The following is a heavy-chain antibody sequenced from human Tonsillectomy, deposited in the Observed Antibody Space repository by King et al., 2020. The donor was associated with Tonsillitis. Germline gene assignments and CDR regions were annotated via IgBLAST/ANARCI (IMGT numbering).Heavy chain of an antibody. J-gene: IGHJ6*02. V-gene: IGHV3-7*01. D-gene: IGHD2/OR15-2a*01. Sequence: VQLVESGGGLVQPGGSLRLSCAASGITFSSYWMSWVRQAPGKGLEWVANIKQDGSLKFYVDSVKGRFTISRDNAENSVYLQMNSLRAEDTAVYYCRPLYDYGRGVGGQGTTVTVSS. CDR2: IKQDGSLK. CDR1: GITFSSYW. CDR3: RPLYDYGRGV.